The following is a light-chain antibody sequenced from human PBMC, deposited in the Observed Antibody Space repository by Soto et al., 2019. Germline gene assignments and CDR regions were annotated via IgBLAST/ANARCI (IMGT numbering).Light chain of an antibody. CDR2: GAS. CDR3: QQYGGSPPYT. V-gene: IGKV3-20*01. Sequence: EIVLTQSPGTLSLSPGERATLSCRASRSISSTYLAWYQQKPGQAPRLLIYGASRRATGIPDRFSGSGSGTDVTLTISRLEPEEFAVYYCQQYGGSPPYTFGQGTKLEIK. CDR1: RSISSTY. J-gene: IGKJ2*01.